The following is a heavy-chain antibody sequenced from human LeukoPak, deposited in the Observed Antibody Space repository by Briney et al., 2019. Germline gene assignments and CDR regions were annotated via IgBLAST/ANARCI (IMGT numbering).Heavy chain of an antibody. J-gene: IGHJ4*02. V-gene: IGHV1-18*01. CDR3: ARVRSYDSSGYPLDY. CDR1: GYTFTSYG. Sequence: GASVKVSCKASGYTFTSYGISWVRQAPGQGLEWMGWISAYNGNTNYAQKLQGRVTMTTDTSTSTAYMELRSLRSDDTAMYYCARVRSYDSSGYPLDYWGQGTLVTVSS. CDR2: ISAYNGNT. D-gene: IGHD3-22*01.